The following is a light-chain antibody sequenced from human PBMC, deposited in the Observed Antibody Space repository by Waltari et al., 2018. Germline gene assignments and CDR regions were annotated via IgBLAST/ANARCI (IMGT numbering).Light chain of an antibody. Sequence: QSALAQPASVSGSPGQSITISCTGTSSHVGGYNYVSWYQQYPGKAPQLMMYGVSYRPAGMFNRFSGSKAGNTATLSISGPQAEDEADYYCSSHTSTKTGVYGTGTKVTVL. J-gene: IGLJ1*01. CDR2: GVS. CDR1: SSHVGGYNY. CDR3: SSHTSTKTGV. V-gene: IGLV2-14*01.